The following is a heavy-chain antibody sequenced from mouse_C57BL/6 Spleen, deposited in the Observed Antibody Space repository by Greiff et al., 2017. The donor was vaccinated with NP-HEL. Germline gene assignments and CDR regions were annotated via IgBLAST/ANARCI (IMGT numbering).Heavy chain of an antibody. CDR3: ARDAGPDYYGSSYDY. Sequence: EVQRVESGPGLVKPSQSLSLTCSVTGYSITSGYYWNWIRQFPGNKLEWMGYISYDGSNNYNPSLKNRISITRDTSKNQFFLKLNSVTTEDTATYYCARDAGPDYYGSSYDYWGQGTTLTVSS. D-gene: IGHD1-1*01. CDR2: ISYDGSN. V-gene: IGHV3-6*01. CDR1: GYSITSGYY. J-gene: IGHJ2*01.